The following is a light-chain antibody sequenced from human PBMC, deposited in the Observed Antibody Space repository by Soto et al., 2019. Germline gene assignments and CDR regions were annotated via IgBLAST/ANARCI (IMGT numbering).Light chain of an antibody. CDR2: EVN. CDR1: NSDVGGYNY. Sequence: SALTQPPSASGSPGQSVTISCTGTNSDVGGYNYVSWYQQYPGKAPKLIIYEVNERPSGVPDRFSGSKSGNPASLTVSGLQTADEADYYCSSYAGSNWYVFGTGTKVTVL. J-gene: IGLJ1*01. CDR3: SSYAGSNWYV. V-gene: IGLV2-8*01.